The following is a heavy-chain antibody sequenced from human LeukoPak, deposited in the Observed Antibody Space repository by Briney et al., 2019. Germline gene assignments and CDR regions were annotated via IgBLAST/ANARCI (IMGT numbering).Heavy chain of an antibody. J-gene: IGHJ6*02. CDR1: GGSFSGYY. V-gene: IGHV4-34*01. CDR2: INHSGST. CDR3: ARAVGMDV. Sequence: SETLSLTCAVYGGSFSGYYWSWIRQPPGKGLEWIGEINHSGSTNYNPSLKSRVTISVDTSKNQFSLKLSSVTAADTAVYYCARAVGMDVWGQGTTVTVSS.